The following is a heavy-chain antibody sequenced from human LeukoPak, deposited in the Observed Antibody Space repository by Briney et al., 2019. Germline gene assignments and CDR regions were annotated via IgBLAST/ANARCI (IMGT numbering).Heavy chain of an antibody. V-gene: IGHV3-53*01. J-gene: IGHJ4*02. Sequence: QPGGSLRLSCTASGFTVTSNYMSWVRQAPGKGLEWVSVIYDSGSTYYTDSGKGRFIISRDYSRNTLYHQMDSLRVEDTAVYYCARESSGSYFANWGQGTLVTVSS. D-gene: IGHD1-26*01. CDR2: IYDSGST. CDR3: ARESSGSYFAN. CDR1: GFTVTSNY.